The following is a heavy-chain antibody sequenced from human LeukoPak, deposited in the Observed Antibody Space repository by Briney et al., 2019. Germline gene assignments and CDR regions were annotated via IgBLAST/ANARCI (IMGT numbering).Heavy chain of an antibody. V-gene: IGHV4-61*02. CDR1: GGSISSANYY. Sequence: SQTLSLTCTVSGGSISSANYYWSWIRQPAGKRLEWIGRIYTSGSIDYNPSLKSRVIISVDTSKNQFSLNLSSVTAADTAVYYCARYCSGGRCSSTWSQGTLVTVSS. J-gene: IGHJ5*02. CDR3: ARYCSGGRCSST. D-gene: IGHD2-15*01. CDR2: IYTSGSI.